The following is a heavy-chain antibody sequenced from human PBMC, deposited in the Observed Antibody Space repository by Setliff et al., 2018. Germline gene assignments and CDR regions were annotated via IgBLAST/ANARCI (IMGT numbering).Heavy chain of an antibody. V-gene: IGHV1-18*01. J-gene: IGHJ4*02. CDR1: GYTFRNYA. CDR2: ISVYNGDT. CDR3: ARAPSVELVTIRTNSWFTF. Sequence: ASVKVSCKASGYTFRNYAFAWVRQAPGQGLEWVGWISVYNGDTDYAQKFQGRVTLTTDTSTSTAYMELRSLTSDDSAFYYCARAPSVELVTIRTNSWFTFWGQGTLVTVSS. D-gene: IGHD5-18*01.